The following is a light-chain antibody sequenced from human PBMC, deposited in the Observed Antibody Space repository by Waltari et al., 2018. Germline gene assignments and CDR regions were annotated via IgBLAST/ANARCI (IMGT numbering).Light chain of an antibody. CDR1: SLNSSY. Sequence: SSELTQDPAVSVALGQTVRITCQGDSLNSSYASWYQQRAGQAPLLVIYGKNKRPSGIPDRFSGSSLGDTSSLTITAARAEDEADYYCSSRDIRGIQLLFGGGTKLTVL. J-gene: IGLJ3*02. CDR2: GKN. CDR3: SSRDIRGIQLL. V-gene: IGLV3-19*01.